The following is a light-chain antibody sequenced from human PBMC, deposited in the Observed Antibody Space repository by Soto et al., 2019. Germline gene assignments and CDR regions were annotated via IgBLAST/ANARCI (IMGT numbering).Light chain of an antibody. CDR3: QQYDNLPPWT. CDR1: QSVGTY. V-gene: IGKV3-15*01. CDR2: GAS. J-gene: IGKJ1*01. Sequence: EIVMTQSPATLSVSPGERATLSCKASQSVGTYLAWYQQKPGQPPRLLIYGASTRATGVPARFSGGGSGTEFTLTISSLQSEDFAIYHCQQYDNLPPWTFGQGTKVEIK.